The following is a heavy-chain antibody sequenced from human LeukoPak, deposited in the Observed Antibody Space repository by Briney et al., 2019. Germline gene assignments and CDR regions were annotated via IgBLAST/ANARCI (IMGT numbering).Heavy chain of an antibody. CDR3: ARVGRGSTIFGVGIPNWFDP. CDR2: INHSGST. V-gene: IGHV4-34*01. Sequence: TSETLSLTCAVYGGSFSGYYWSWIRQPPGKGLEWIGEINHSGSTNYNPSLKSRVTISVDTSKNQFSLKLSSVAAADTAVYYCARVGRGSTIFGVGIPNWFDPWGQGTLVTVSS. J-gene: IGHJ5*02. CDR1: GGSFSGYY. D-gene: IGHD3-3*01.